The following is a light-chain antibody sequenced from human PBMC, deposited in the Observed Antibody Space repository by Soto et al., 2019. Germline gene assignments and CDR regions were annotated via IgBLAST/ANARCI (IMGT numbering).Light chain of an antibody. CDR2: EAS. CDR1: QSVRGDY. Sequence: ELVLTQSPGTLSLSPGERVALSCRASQSVRGDYLAWYQQKPGQPPRLLIYEASRKAPGIPDRFSGSGSGTDFILTTSRLEPEDLALYFCQQYGNSPHTFGQGTKLEIK. CDR3: QQYGNSPHT. J-gene: IGKJ2*01. V-gene: IGKV3-20*01.